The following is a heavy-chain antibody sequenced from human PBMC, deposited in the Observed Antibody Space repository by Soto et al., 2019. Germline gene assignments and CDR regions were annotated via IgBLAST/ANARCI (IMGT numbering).Heavy chain of an antibody. J-gene: IGHJ5*02. CDR1: GGAISGYY. CDR2: IYSSGST. D-gene: IGHD3-3*01. Sequence: PSETLSLTCTVSGGAISGYYWTWIRQPAGKGLEWIGRIYSSGSTKYNPSLKSRVTMSLDTSKNQFSLRLSSVTAADTAVYYCARGQRFSDWFDPWGQGTLVTVS. V-gene: IGHV4-4*07. CDR3: ARGQRFSDWFDP.